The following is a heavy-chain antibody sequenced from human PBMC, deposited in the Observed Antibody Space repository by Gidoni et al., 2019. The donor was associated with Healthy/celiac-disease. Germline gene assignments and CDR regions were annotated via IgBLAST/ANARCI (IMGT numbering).Heavy chain of an antibody. D-gene: IGHD3-10*01. CDR2: INHSGST. J-gene: IGHJ4*02. V-gene: IGHV4-34*01. CDR1: GGSFCCYY. CDR3: ARCHYYYGSGSNRFDY. Sequence: QVQLQQWGAGLLKPSETLSLTCAVYGGSFCCYYWSWIRQPPGKGLEWIGEINHSGSTNDNPSLKSRVTISVDTSKNQFSLKLSSVTAADTAVYYCARCHYYYGSGSNRFDYWGQGTLVTVSS.